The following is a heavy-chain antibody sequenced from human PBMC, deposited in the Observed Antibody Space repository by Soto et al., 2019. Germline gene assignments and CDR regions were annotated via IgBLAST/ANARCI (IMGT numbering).Heavy chain of an antibody. J-gene: IGHJ4*02. CDR3: ARHGGDAYNDFFDY. CDR2: IYYSGGT. V-gene: IGHV4-39*01. Sequence: QLQLQESGPGLVKPSETLSLTCSVSSGSITSSNYYWGWIRQTPGKGLEWIGSIYYSGGTYYNPSLKSRVTISVDTSKNQFSLKLSSVTAADTAVYYCARHGGDAYNDFFDYWGQGTLVTVAS. D-gene: IGHD3-16*01. CDR1: SGSITSSNYY.